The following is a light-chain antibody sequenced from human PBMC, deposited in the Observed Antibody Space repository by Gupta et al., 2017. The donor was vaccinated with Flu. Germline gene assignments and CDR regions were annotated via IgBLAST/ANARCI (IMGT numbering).Light chain of an antibody. V-gene: IGLV1-44*01. CDR3: AASHASMNGWV. J-gene: IGLJ3*02. Sequence: QSVMTQPPSASGPPGQRVTISCSGSSPSIATNTINWYHQLPGSAPKLLIDSNNQRPSGVPDRFSCANSGTSASLVTSGLQSEEEADDYCAASHASMNGWVFGGGTKLTVL. CDR1: SPSIATNT. CDR2: SNN.